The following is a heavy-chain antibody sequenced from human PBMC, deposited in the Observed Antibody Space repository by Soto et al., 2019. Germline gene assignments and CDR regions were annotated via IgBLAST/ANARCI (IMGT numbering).Heavy chain of an antibody. V-gene: IGHV1-69*13. CDR2: IIPIFHTA. D-gene: IGHD5-12*01. CDR3: VHRRDGYNSAFFDY. CDR1: GGTFSTYA. Sequence: SVKVSCKASGGTFSTYAFSWVRQAPGQGLEWMGGIIPIFHTATYAQKFQGRVTITADESTTTAYMALSSLRSEDTAVYYCVHRRDGYNSAFFDYWGQGTLVTVS. J-gene: IGHJ4*02.